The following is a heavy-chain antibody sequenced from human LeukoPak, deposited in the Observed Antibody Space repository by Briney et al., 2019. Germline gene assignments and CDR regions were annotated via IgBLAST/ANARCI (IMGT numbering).Heavy chain of an antibody. CDR1: GYTFTSYA. D-gene: IGHD2-2*01. CDR2: IDAGNGNT. Sequence: ASMKVSCKASGYTFTSYAMHWVRQAPGQRLEWMGWIDAGNGNTRYSQKFQGRVTITRDTSTSTAYIELRSLRSEDTAMYYCARGSTSDWPLDHWGQETLVTISS. J-gene: IGHJ4*02. V-gene: IGHV1-3*01. CDR3: ARGSTSDWPLDH.